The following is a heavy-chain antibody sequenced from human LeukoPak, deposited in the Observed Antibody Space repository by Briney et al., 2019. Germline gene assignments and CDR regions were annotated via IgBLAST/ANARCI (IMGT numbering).Heavy chain of an antibody. CDR2: IYYSGST. J-gene: IGHJ4*02. CDR1: GGSISSSSYY. CDR3: AMTYGSGSAGDY. Sequence: KPSETLSLTCTVSGGSISSSSYYWGWIRQPPGKGLEWIGSIYYSGSTYYNPSLKSRVTISVDTSKNQFSLKLSSVTAADTAVYYCAMTYGSGSAGDYWGQGTLVTVSS. V-gene: IGHV4-39*01. D-gene: IGHD3-10*01.